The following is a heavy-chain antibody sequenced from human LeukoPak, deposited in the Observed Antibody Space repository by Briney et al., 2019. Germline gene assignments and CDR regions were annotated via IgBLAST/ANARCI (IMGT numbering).Heavy chain of an antibody. CDR1: GFTFSIHA. CDR3: AKDALLGYCSSTSCPLDY. Sequence: PGGSLRLSCAASGFTFSIHAMSWVRQAPGKGLEWVSGISESGSNTYYADSVKGRFTISRDNSMNTLYLQMNSLRAEDTAVYYCAKDALLGYCSSTSCPLDYWGQGTLVTVSS. V-gene: IGHV3-23*01. CDR2: ISESGSNT. J-gene: IGHJ4*02. D-gene: IGHD2-2*01.